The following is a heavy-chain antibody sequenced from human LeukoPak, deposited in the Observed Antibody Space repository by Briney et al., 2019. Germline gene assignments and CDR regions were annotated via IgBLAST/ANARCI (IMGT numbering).Heavy chain of an antibody. V-gene: IGHV3-30*02. Sequence: PGGSLRLSCAASGFTFSSYGMHWVRQAPGKGLEWVAFIRYDGSNKYYADSVKGRFTISRDNSKNTLYLQMNSLRAEDTAVYYCAKLFRDCSSTSCSNYYYYYMDVWGKGTTVTVSS. D-gene: IGHD2-2*01. CDR2: IRYDGSNK. CDR1: GFTFSSYG. J-gene: IGHJ6*03. CDR3: AKLFRDCSSTSCSNYYYYYMDV.